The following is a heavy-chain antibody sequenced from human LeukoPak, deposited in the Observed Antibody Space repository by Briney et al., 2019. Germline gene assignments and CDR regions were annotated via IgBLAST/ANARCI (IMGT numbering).Heavy chain of an antibody. J-gene: IGHJ4*02. CDR2: LSSTGTT. CDR1: GIRFSSYG. Sequence: GSLRLSCAASGIRFSSYGMSWVRQAPGKGLEWVSTLSSTGTTFYAGSVEGRFTISRANSENTLYLQMDSLRAADTALYYCARVGYSSSWFFFNFWGQGTLVTVSS. D-gene: IGHD6-13*01. V-gene: IGHV3-23*01. CDR3: ARVGYSSSWFFFNF.